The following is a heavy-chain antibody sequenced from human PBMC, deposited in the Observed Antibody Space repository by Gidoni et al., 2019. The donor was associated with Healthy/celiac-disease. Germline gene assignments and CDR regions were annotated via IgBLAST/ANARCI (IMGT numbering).Heavy chain of an antibody. CDR2: ISDDGSNK. D-gene: IGHD2-15*01. Sequence: QVQLVESGGGVVHPGRSLRLSCAAPAFTFSTSAMTWVRQAPGKGLEWVAVISDDGSNKYYADSVKGRLTISRDNSKNTLYLQRNSLRAEDTAVYYCARDGGRCSGGSCRYYFDYWGQGTLVTVSS. CDR1: AFTFSTSA. V-gene: IGHV3-30-3*01. CDR3: ARDGGRCSGGSCRYYFDY. J-gene: IGHJ4*02.